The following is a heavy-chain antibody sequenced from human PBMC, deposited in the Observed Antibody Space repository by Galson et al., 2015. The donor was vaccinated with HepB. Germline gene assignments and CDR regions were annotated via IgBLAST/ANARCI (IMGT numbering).Heavy chain of an antibody. Sequence: SLRLSCAASGFTFSSYNMNWVRQAPGRGLEWVSYIYTTGSDSSYGDSVKGRFTISRDNAKNSLYLQMNSLRAEDTAVYYCVRDHNYGMDVWGQGTTVTASS. CDR3: VRDHNYGMDV. CDR2: IYTTGSDS. V-gene: IGHV3-48*01. CDR1: GFTFSSYN. J-gene: IGHJ6*02.